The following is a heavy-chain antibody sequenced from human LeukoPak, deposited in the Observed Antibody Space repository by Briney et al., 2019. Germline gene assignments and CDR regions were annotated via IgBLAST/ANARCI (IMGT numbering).Heavy chain of an antibody. CDR3: ARMRDIVVVPAAYFDY. Sequence: SETLSLTCTVSGGSISSYCWSWIRQPPGKGLEWFGYIYYSGSTNYNPSLKSRVTISVDTSKNQFSLKLSSVTAADTAVYYCARMRDIVVVPAAYFDYWGQGTLVTVSS. J-gene: IGHJ4*02. V-gene: IGHV4-59*08. CDR2: IYYSGST. CDR1: GGSISSYC. D-gene: IGHD2-2*01.